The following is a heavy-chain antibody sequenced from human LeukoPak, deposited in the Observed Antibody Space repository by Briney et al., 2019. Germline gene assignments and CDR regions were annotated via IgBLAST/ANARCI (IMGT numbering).Heavy chain of an antibody. Sequence: SETLSLTCTVSGGSISSSSYYWGWIRQPPGKGLEWIGEINHSGSTNYNPSLKSRVTISVDTSKNQFSLKLSSVTAADTAVYYCAARKWELLPDYWGQGTLVTVSS. CDR1: GGSISSSSYY. CDR3: AARKWELLPDY. V-gene: IGHV4-39*07. CDR2: INHSGST. J-gene: IGHJ4*02. D-gene: IGHD1-26*01.